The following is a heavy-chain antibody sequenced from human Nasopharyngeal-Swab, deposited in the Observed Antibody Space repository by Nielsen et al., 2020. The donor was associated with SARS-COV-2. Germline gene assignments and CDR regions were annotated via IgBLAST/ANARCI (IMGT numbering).Heavy chain of an antibody. CDR1: GFTFSSYS. CDR2: ISSGSSYI. V-gene: IGHV3-21*01. Sequence: GESLKISCTASGFTFSSYSMNWVRQAPGKGLEWVSFISSGSSYIYYADSVKGRFTISRDNAKNSLYLQMNSLRDEDTAVYYCARESVAAILDAFDIWGQGTMVTVSS. D-gene: IGHD2-21*02. J-gene: IGHJ3*02. CDR3: ARESVAAILDAFDI.